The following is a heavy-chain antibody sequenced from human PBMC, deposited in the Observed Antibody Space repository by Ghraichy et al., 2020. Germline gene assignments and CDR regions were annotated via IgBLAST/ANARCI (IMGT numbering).Heavy chain of an antibody. CDR2: IIPIFGTA. Sequence: SVKVSCKASGCTFTSYAISWVRQAPGQGLEWMGGIIPIFGTANYAQKFQGRVTITADKSTSTAYMELSSLRSEDTAVYYCARTEVGATLSGAFDIGGQGTMVTVSS. D-gene: IGHD1-26*01. J-gene: IGHJ3*02. CDR1: GCTFTSYA. CDR3: ARTEVGATLSGAFDI. V-gene: IGHV1-69*06.